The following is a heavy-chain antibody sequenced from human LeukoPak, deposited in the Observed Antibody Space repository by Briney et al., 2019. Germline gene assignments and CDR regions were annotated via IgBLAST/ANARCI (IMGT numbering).Heavy chain of an antibody. CDR3: ARGSSRRGSTY. J-gene: IGHJ4*02. Sequence: GGSLRLSCAASRSTFSSYSMNWVRQAPGKGLEWVSYISSSSSTIYYADSVKGRFTISRDNAKNSLYLQMNSLRAEDTAVYYCARGSSRRGSTYWGQGTLVTVSS. V-gene: IGHV3-48*01. D-gene: IGHD6-13*01. CDR1: RSTFSSYS. CDR2: ISSSSSTI.